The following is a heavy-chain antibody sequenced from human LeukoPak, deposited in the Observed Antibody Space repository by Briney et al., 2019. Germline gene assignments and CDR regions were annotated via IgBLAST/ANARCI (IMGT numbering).Heavy chain of an antibody. CDR2: IYYSGST. V-gene: IGHV4-31*03. Sequence: SETLSLTCTVSGGSISSGGYYWSWIRQHPGKGLEWIGYIYYSGSTYYNPSLKSRVTISVDTSKNQFSLKLSSVTATDTAVYYCARELGIAARRPDRYFDYWGQGTLVTVSS. D-gene: IGHD6-6*01. CDR3: ARELGIAARRPDRYFDY. J-gene: IGHJ4*02. CDR1: GGSISSGGYY.